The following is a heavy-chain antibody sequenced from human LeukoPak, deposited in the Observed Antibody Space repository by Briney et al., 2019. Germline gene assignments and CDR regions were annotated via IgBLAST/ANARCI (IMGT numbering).Heavy chain of an antibody. Sequence: SETLSLTCTVSGGSISSSSYYWGWIRQPPGKGLEWIGSIYYSGSTYYNPSLKSRVTISVDTSKNQFSLKVPSVIAADTAVYYCTTSPGYYEDHWGQGTLVTVSS. CDR2: IYYSGST. CDR3: TTSPGYYEDH. D-gene: IGHD3-3*01. J-gene: IGHJ4*02. CDR1: GGSISSSSYY. V-gene: IGHV4-39*01.